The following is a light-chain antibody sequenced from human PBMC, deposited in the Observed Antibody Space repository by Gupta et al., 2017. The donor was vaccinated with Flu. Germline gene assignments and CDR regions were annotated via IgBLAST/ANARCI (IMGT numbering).Light chain of an antibody. Sequence: LSLSPGERATRSCRASQSVRSIHLAWYQQKPGQAPRLLIYGTSNRATGIPDRFSGGGSGTEFTLTISRLEPEDFAVYYCQQYGSFPFTFGHGTKVDIK. CDR3: QQYGSFPFT. V-gene: IGKV3-20*01. CDR2: GTS. J-gene: IGKJ3*01. CDR1: QSVRSIH.